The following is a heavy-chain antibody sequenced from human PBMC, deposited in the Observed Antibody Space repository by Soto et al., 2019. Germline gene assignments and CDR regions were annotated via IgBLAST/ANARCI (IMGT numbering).Heavy chain of an antibody. CDR2: IVVGSGNT. CDR1: GFTFTSSA. V-gene: IGHV1-58*01. CDR3: AADYYDSSGYLWAGGFDP. D-gene: IGHD3-22*01. J-gene: IGHJ5*02. Sequence: SVKVSCKASGFTFTSSAVQWVRQARGQRLEWIGWIVVGSGNTNYAQKFQERVTITRDMSTSTAYMELSSLRSEDTAVYYCAADYYDSSGYLWAGGFDPWGQGTLVTV.